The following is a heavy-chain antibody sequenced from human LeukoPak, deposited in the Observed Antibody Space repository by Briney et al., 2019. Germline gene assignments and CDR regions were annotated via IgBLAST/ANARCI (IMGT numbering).Heavy chain of an antibody. Sequence: PGGSLRLSCAASGFTFSDYYMSWIRQAPGKGLEWVSYISSSSSYTNYADYVKGRFTISRDNAKNSLYLQMNSLRAEDTAVYYCARDYEAPAYCGGDCSTGFDYWGQGTLVTVSS. CDR1: GFTFSDYY. CDR3: ARDYEAPAYCGGDCSTGFDY. J-gene: IGHJ4*02. CDR2: ISSSSSYT. D-gene: IGHD2-21*02. V-gene: IGHV3-11*05.